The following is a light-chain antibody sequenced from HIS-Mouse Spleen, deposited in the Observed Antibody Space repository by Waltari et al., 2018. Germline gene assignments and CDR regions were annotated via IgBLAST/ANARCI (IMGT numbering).Light chain of an antibody. V-gene: IGLV3-1*01. J-gene: IGLJ2*01. CDR3: QAWDSSYSV. CDR1: NLGDKY. Sequence: SYELTQPPSVSVSPGQTASITCSGANLGDKYACWYQEKRGQSPVLVIYQDSKRPSGIHERFSGSNAGNTATLTISGTQAMDEADYYCQAWDSSYSVFGGGTKLTVL. CDR2: QDS.